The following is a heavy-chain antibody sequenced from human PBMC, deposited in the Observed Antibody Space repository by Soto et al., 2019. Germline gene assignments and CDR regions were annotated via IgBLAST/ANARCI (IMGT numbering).Heavy chain of an antibody. CDR2: IKSKTDGETR. D-gene: IGHD2-15*01. CDR3: STDLGYYGLDV. V-gene: IGHV3-15*01. Sequence: LRLSCAASGFPFSNGWMSWVRQAPGKGLEWVGRIKSKTDGETRDYAGPVKDRFTISRDDSKKTLYLQMNSLKTEDTAVYYCSTDLGYYGLDVWGQGTTVTVS. J-gene: IGHJ6*02. CDR1: GFPFSNGW.